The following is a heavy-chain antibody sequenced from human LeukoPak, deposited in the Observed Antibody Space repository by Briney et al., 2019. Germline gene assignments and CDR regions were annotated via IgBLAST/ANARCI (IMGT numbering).Heavy chain of an antibody. CDR2: VRYDGSDK. D-gene: IGHD5-24*01. Sequence: GGSLRLSCAASGFTFSSHGMHWVPQAPGKGLEWVAVVRYDGSDKYYADSVKGRFTISRDNSKNTLYLQMNSLRAEDTVLYYCAKTGGRDGYGFDSWGQGTLVTVSP. CDR3: AKTGGRDGYGFDS. CDR1: GFTFSSHG. J-gene: IGHJ4*02. V-gene: IGHV3-30*02.